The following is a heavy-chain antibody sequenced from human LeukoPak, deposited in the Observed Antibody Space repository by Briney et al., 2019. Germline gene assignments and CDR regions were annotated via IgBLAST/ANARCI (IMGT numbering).Heavy chain of an antibody. CDR3: ATPYSSSSVAPMDV. CDR1: GGTFISYA. CDR2: IIPIFGTA. Sequence: VASVKVSCKASGGTFISYAISWVPQAPGQGLEWMGRIIPIFGTANYAQKFQGRVTITTDESTSTAYMELSSLRSEDTAVYYCATPYSSSSVAPMDVWGKGTTVTVFS. V-gene: IGHV1-69*05. J-gene: IGHJ6*03. D-gene: IGHD6-6*01.